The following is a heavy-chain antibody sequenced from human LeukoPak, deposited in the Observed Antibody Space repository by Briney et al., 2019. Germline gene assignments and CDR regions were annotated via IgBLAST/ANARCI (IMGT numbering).Heavy chain of an antibody. CDR2: IYYSGST. V-gene: IGHV4-59*01. Sequence: SETLSLTCAVYGGSFSGYYWSWIRHPPGKGREWIGYIYYSGSTNYNPSLKSRVTISVDTSKNQFCLKLSSVTAADTAVYYCARVPGYCSGGSCPIYGYYYYYGMDVWGQGTTVTVSS. CDR3: ARVPGYCSGGSCPIYGYYYYYGMDV. J-gene: IGHJ6*02. D-gene: IGHD2-15*01. CDR1: GGSFSGYY.